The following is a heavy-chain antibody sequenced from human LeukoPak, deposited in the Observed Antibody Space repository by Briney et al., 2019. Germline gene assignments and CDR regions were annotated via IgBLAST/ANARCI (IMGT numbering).Heavy chain of an antibody. D-gene: IGHD1-1*01. CDR3: LSRDGSGY. CDR2: IGSDGTTT. J-gene: IGHJ4*02. CDR1: GVTCSSYP. Sequence: GGSLRLSCEASGVTCSSYPMHWVRQALGKALEYVSAIGSDGTTTFYADSVKGRLTVSRDNSKNTLYLQMGSLRPEDMAIYYCLSRDGSGYWGQGTPVTVSS. V-gene: IGHV3-64*02.